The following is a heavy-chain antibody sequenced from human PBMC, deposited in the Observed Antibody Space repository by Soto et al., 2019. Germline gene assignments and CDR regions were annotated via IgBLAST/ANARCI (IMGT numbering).Heavy chain of an antibody. V-gene: IGHV1-2*04. Sequence: ASVKVSCKASGYTFIRYGITWVRQAPGQGLEWMGWINPNSGGTNYAQKFQGWVTMTRDTSISTAYMELSRLRSDDTAVYYCARDRLYYYDSSGAPHDAFDIWGQGTMVTVSS. CDR3: ARDRLYYYDSSGAPHDAFDI. CDR1: GYTFIRYG. J-gene: IGHJ3*02. CDR2: INPNSGGT. D-gene: IGHD3-22*01.